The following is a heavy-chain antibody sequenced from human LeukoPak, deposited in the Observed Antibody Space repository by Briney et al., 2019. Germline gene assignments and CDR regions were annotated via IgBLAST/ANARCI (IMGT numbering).Heavy chain of an antibody. Sequence: SETLSLTCTVSGGSISSYYWSWIRQPPGKGLEWIGSIYYSGSTYYNPSLKSRVTISVDTSKNQFSLKLSSVTAADTAVYYCARRDITYYDILTGYWVYWGQGTLVTVSS. CDR2: IYYSGST. D-gene: IGHD3-9*01. CDR3: ARRDITYYDILTGYWVY. V-gene: IGHV4-59*05. J-gene: IGHJ4*02. CDR1: GGSISSYY.